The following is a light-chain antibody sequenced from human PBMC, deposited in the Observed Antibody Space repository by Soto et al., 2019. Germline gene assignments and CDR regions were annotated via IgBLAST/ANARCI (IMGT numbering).Light chain of an antibody. Sequence: QSVLTQPPSVCEAPEQRVTISCYGSRSNIGDNAVNWYQQLPGKAPKLLIYYDDLLPSGVSDRFSGSKSGTSASLAISGLHSEDEADYYCAVWDDSLNGPVFGGGTKVTVL. J-gene: IGLJ2*01. CDR3: AVWDDSLNGPV. CDR2: YDD. CDR1: RSNIGDNA. V-gene: IGLV1-36*01.